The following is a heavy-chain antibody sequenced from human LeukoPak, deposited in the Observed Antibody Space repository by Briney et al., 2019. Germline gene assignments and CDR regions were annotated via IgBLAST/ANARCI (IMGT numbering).Heavy chain of an antibody. V-gene: IGHV4-38-2*02. Sequence: SETLSLTCTVSGYSISSGYYWGWIRQPPGKGLEWIGSIYHSGSTYYNPSLKSRVTISVDTSKNQFSLKLSSVTAADTAVYYCARAGDYGDYGEAFDIWGQGTMVTVSS. CDR1: GYSISSGYY. J-gene: IGHJ3*02. CDR2: IYHSGST. CDR3: ARAGDYGDYGEAFDI. D-gene: IGHD4-17*01.